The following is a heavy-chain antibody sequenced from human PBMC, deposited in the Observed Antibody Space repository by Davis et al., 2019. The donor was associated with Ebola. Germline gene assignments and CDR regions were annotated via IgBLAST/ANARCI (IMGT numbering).Heavy chain of an antibody. V-gene: IGHV4-38-2*02. CDR1: GFSISSGYY. CDR2: IDHSGIT. Sequence: PSETLSLTCSVSGFSISSGYYWGWIRQSPGGGLEWIGNIDHSGITYNNPSLKNRVTMSVDPSKNQISLKLSSVTAADTAVYYCARDCTSSTCRIYYYGMDVWGPGTTVTVSS. J-gene: IGHJ6*02. CDR3: ARDCTSSTCRIYYYGMDV. D-gene: IGHD2-2*01.